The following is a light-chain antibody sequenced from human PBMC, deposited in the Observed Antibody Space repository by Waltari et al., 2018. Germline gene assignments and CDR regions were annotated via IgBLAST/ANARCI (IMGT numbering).Light chain of an antibody. CDR1: QSAYIN. CDR3: QQYNKLPVT. CDR2: KAS. J-gene: IGKJ4*01. Sequence: DIQLTQSPSALSASVGDRITITCRASQSAYINLAWYQQKPGKAPKVLVHKASKLENGVPSRFSGSGSETEFTFTISSPQPDDFATYYCQQYNKLPVTFGGGTRVDVK. V-gene: IGKV1-5*03.